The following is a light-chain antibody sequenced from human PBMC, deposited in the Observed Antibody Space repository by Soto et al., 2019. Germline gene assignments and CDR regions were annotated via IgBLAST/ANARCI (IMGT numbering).Light chain of an antibody. V-gene: IGKV3-15*01. Sequence: GMNLSLAALPVNPEERVTLSCRARQSVGSNLAWYQQKPGQAPRLLISAASTRATVIPARFSGNGSETEFTLIIDNLQSEDYALYYCQQYNKWSPWTFGQGTKVDTK. CDR2: AAS. J-gene: IGKJ1*01. CDR3: QQYNKWSPWT. CDR1: QSVGSN.